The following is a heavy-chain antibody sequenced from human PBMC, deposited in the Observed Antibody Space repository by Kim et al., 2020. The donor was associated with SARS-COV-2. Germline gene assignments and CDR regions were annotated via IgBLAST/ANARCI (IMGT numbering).Heavy chain of an antibody. CDR2: INPSGGST. CDR3: AGGTYYYDSSGYLFGFGYYDSMEV. D-gene: IGHD3-22*01. CDR1: GYTFTSYY. V-gene: IGHV1-46*01. Sequence: ASVKVSCKASGYTFTSYYMHWVRQAPGQGLEWMGIINPSGGSTSHAQKFQGRVTMTRDTSTSTVHTELSCLRSEDTAVYYCAGGTYYYDSSGYLFGFGYYDSMEVGGQGTTVTVS. J-gene: IGHJ6*02.